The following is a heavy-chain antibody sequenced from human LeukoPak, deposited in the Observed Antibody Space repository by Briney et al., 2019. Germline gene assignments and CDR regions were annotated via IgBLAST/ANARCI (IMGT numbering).Heavy chain of an antibody. Sequence: GGSLRLSCAASGFTFIGYAMSWVRQVPGKGLEWVSAINGEATSTFYAESVKGRFTISRDNSKNTLYLQMSDLRAEDTAVYYCVKRDYYDTTTFSPLFQHWGQGTLVTVSS. V-gene: IGHV3-23*01. CDR1: GFTFIGYA. CDR2: INGEATST. D-gene: IGHD3-22*01. J-gene: IGHJ1*01. CDR3: VKRDYYDTTTFSPLFQH.